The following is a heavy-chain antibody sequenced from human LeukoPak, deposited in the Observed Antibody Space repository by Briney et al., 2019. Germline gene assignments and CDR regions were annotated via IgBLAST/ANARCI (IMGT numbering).Heavy chain of an antibody. CDR3: TRDSAAYAPYFYYYMDV. Sequence: PGGSLKLSCAASGFTFSNYAMSWVRQAPGMGLEWVSVMSGSGGSTHYADSVKGRFTISRDNAKNSLYLQMNTLRAEDTAVYYCTRDSAAYAPYFYYYMDVWGKGTTVTASS. CDR2: MSGSGGST. D-gene: IGHD2-2*01. CDR1: GFTFSNYA. V-gene: IGHV3-23*01. J-gene: IGHJ6*03.